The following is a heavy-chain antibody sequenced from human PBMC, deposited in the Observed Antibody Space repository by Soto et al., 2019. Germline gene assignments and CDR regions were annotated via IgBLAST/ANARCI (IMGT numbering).Heavy chain of an antibody. D-gene: IGHD3-10*01. CDR1: GGTFSSYA. Sequence: GPSVKVSCKASGGTFSSYAISWVRQAPGQGLEWMGGIIPIFGTANYAQKFQGRVTITADESTSTAYMELSSLRSEDTAVYYCARDSGYGSGNSVNHYFDYWGQGTLVTVSS. CDR3: ARDSGYGSGNSVNHYFDY. J-gene: IGHJ4*02. V-gene: IGHV1-69*13. CDR2: IIPIFGTA.